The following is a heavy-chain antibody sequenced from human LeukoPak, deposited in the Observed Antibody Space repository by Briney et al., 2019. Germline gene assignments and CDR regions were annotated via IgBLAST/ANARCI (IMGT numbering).Heavy chain of an antibody. CDR3: ARLVIRDFWSGSFRDYYGMDV. D-gene: IGHD3-3*01. V-gene: IGHV4-39*01. J-gene: IGHJ6*02. CDR1: GGSISSSSYY. Sequence: PSETLSLTCTVSGGSISSSSYYWGWIRQPPGKGLEWIGSIYYSGSTYYNPSLKSRVTISVDTSKNQFSLKLSSVTAADTAVYHCARLVIRDFWSGSFRDYYGMDVWGQGTTVTVSS. CDR2: IYYSGST.